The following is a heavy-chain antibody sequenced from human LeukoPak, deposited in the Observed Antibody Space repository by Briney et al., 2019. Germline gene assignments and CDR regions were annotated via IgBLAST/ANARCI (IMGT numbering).Heavy chain of an antibody. CDR1: GFTFSSYW. J-gene: IGHJ4*02. D-gene: IGHD5/OR15-5a*01. Sequence: AGGSLRLSCAASGFTFSSYWMHWVRQAPGKGLVWVSRIRSDGSSTTYADSVKGRFTISRDNSKNTLYLQMNSLRAEDTAVYYCARRRYSVYDFDYWGQGTLVTVSS. CDR2: IRSDGSST. CDR3: ARRRYSVYDFDY. V-gene: IGHV3-74*01.